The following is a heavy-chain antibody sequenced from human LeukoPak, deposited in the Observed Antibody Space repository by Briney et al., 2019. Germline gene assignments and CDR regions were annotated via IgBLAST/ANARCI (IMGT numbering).Heavy chain of an antibody. V-gene: IGHV3-7*05. Sequence: PGGSLRLSCAASGFTFSNYDMSWVRQAPGKGLEWVANIKEDGSEKYYVDSVKGRSTISRDNAKSSLHLQLNSLRAEDTAVYYCASHSRGWYFFDYWGQGTLVTVSS. D-gene: IGHD6-19*01. CDR1: GFTFSNYD. J-gene: IGHJ4*02. CDR3: ASHSRGWYFFDY. CDR2: IKEDGSEK.